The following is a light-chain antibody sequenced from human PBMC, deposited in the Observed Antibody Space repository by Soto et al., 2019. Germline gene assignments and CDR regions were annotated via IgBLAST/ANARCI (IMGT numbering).Light chain of an antibody. V-gene: IGLV2-14*01. CDR1: NSDIGGHNY. CDR3: SSYTTSGPWV. CDR2: AVT. Sequence: QSALTQPASVSGSPGQSITISCTGSNSDIGGHNYVSWYQQHPGKVPKLMIFAVTNRPSGVSPRFSGSKSGNTASLTISGLQAEDEADYYCSSYTTSGPWVFGGGTKLTVL. J-gene: IGLJ3*02.